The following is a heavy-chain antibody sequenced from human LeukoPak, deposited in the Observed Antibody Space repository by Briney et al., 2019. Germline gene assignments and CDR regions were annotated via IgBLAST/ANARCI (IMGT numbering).Heavy chain of an antibody. V-gene: IGHV1-18*01. J-gene: IGHJ4*02. CDR3: ARDRNDILNGAKTDFDY. CDR1: GYTFTSYG. D-gene: IGHD3-9*01. CDR2: ISAYNGNT. Sequence: ASVKVSCKASGYTFTSYGISWVRQAPGQGLEWMGWISAYNGNTNYAQKLQGRVTMTTDTSTSTAYMELRSLRSDDTAVYYCARDRNDILNGAKTDFDYWGQGTLVTVSS.